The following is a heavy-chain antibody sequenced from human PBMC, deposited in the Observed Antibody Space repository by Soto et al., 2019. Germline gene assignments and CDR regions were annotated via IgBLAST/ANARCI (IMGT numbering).Heavy chain of an antibody. CDR1: AFTFSNYA. CDR3: AKHRLPYCSGGSCYSLDY. J-gene: IGHJ4*02. D-gene: IGHD2-15*01. CDR2: ITGSSSST. V-gene: IGHV3-23*01. Sequence: GGSLRLSCAASAFTFSNYAMSWVRQAPGKGLEWVSSITGSSSSTNYADSVKGRFTISRDNSKNTLYVQMNSLRAEDTAIYYCAKHRLPYCSGGSCYSLDYWGQGTLVTVSS.